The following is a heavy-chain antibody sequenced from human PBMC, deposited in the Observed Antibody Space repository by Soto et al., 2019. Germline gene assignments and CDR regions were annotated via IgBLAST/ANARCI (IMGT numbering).Heavy chain of an antibody. CDR3: ERGEREDILVVVGARPGEYGTDI. CDR1: GFTFRNHA. V-gene: IGHV3-30-3*01. D-gene: IGHD2-15*01. CDR2: IAHDGSNA. Sequence: QVQLVESGGGVVQPGGSLRLSCAASGFTFRNHAMHWVRQAPGKGLECLAVIAHDGSNAFYRDSVKGRFTVSRDNSKNTMYLYMNSLSSEETGVYSCERGEREDILVVVGARPGEYGTDIWGQGTTVIVSS. J-gene: IGHJ6*02.